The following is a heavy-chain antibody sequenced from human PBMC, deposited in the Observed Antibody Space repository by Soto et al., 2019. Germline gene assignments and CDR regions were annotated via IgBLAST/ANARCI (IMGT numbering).Heavy chain of an antibody. V-gene: IGHV3-48*01. CDR2: ISSSSSTI. Sequence: GGSLRLSCAASGFTFSSYSMNWVRQAPGKGLEWVSYISSSSSTIYYADSVKGRFTISRDNAKNSLYLQMNSLRAEDTAVYYCASGTTCFDYWGQGTLVTVSS. CDR3: ASGTTCFDY. D-gene: IGHD1-1*01. J-gene: IGHJ4*02. CDR1: GFTFSSYS.